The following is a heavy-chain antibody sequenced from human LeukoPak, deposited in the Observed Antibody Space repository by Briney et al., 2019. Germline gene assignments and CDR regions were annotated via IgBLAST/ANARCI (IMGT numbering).Heavy chain of an antibody. CDR2: TSSSGNTV. Sequence: GGSLRLSCAASGFTFSSYEMNWVRQAPGKGLEWASYTSSSGNTVYYADSVKGRFTISRDNAKNSLYLQMNSLRAEDTAVYYCARGRYSYGLYYFDYWGQGTLVTVSS. CDR1: GFTFSSYE. J-gene: IGHJ4*02. CDR3: ARGRYSYGLYYFDY. V-gene: IGHV3-48*03. D-gene: IGHD5-18*01.